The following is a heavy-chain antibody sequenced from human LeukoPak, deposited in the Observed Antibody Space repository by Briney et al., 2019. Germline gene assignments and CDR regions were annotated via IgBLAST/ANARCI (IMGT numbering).Heavy chain of an antibody. V-gene: IGHV3-23*01. CDR3: AKGLQSHCSGNSCHSRVVDY. CDR1: GFTFSSYA. J-gene: IGHJ4*02. CDR2: ISGCGEMA. D-gene: IGHD2-15*01. Sequence: GGSPRLSRAASGFTFSSYAMNWVRQAPGKGLEWVSLISGCGEMANHADSVKGRFTISRDNSKNILYLQMNSMRAEDTAVYYCAKGLQSHCSGNSCHSRVVDYWGQGTLVTASP.